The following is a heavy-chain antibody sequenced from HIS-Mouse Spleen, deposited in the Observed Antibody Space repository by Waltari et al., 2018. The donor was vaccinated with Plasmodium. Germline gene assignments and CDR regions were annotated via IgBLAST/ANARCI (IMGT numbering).Heavy chain of an antibody. D-gene: IGHD3-10*01. CDR1: GGSFSGYY. CDR2: INHRGRT. J-gene: IGHJ4*02. V-gene: IGHV4-34*01. Sequence: QVQLQQWGAGLLKPSETLSLTCAVYGGSFSGYYWSWIRQPPGKGLEWIGEINHRGRTNYNPSLKSRVTIPVDTSKNQFSLKLSSVTAADTAVYYCASSGSGSYYYWGQGTLVTVSS. CDR3: ASSGSGSYYY.